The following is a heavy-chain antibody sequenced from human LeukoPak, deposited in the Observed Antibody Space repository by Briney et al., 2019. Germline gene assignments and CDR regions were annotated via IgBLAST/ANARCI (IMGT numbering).Heavy chain of an antibody. CDR3: ARDIGEDCSSTSCYP. D-gene: IGHD2-2*01. V-gene: IGHV1-2*02. CDR1: GYTFTGYY. J-gene: IGHJ5*02. CDR2: INPNSGGT. Sequence: VSVKVSCKASGYTFTGYYMHWVRQAPGQGLEWMGWINPNSGGTNYAQKFQGRVTMTRDTSISTAYMELSRLRSDDTAVYYCARDIGEDCSSTSCYPWGQGTLVTVSS.